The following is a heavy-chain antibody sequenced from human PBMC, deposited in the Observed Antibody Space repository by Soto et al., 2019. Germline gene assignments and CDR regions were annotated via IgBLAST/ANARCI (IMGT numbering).Heavy chain of an antibody. CDR1: GGSIISSGYY. Sequence: PSETLSLTCTVSGGSIISSGYYWSWIRQHPGKGLEWIGYIYYSGSPYYNPSLKSRVSISVDTSKNQFSLKLSSVTAADTAVYYCAKVRQQLVRVNINNYFDYWGQGTLVTVSS. D-gene: IGHD6-13*01. CDR3: AKVRQQLVRVNINNYFDY. V-gene: IGHV4-31*03. J-gene: IGHJ4*02. CDR2: IYYSGSP.